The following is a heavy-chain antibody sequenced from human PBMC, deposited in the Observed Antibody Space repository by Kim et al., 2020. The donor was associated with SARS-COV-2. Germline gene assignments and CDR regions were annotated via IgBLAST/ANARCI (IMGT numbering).Heavy chain of an antibody. D-gene: IGHD3-22*01. Sequence: GGSLRLSCAASGFTFSSYAMSWVRQAPGKGLEWVSAISGSGGSTYYADSVKGRFTISRDNSKNTLYLQMNSLRAEDTAVYYCAKDIGPYYYDSSGYWDWGQGTLVTVSS. CDR2: ISGSGGST. CDR3: AKDIGPYYYDSSGYWD. J-gene: IGHJ4*02. CDR1: GFTFSSYA. V-gene: IGHV3-23*01.